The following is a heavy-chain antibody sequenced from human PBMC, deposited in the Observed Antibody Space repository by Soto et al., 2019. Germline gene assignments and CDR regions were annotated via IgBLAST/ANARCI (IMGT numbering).Heavy chain of an antibody. D-gene: IGHD2-15*01. CDR3: TTHRSYWAMREYYFDY. V-gene: IGHV3-15*01. J-gene: IGHJ4*02. Sequence: GGSLRLSCAASGFTFSNAWMSWVRQAPGKGLEWVGRIKSKTDGGTTDYAAPVKGRFTISRDDSKNTLYLQMNSLKTEDTAVYYCTTHRSYWAMREYYFDYWGQGTLVTVSS. CDR1: GFTFSNAW. CDR2: IKSKTDGGTT.